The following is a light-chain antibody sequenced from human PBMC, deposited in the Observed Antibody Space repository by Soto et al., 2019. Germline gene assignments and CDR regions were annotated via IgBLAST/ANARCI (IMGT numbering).Light chain of an antibody. J-gene: IGKJ1*01. Sequence: DIQMTQSPSSLSASVGDRVTITCRASQSISSYLNWYQQKPGKAPKLLIYAASSLQSGVPSRFSGSGSGTDFTLTISSLQPEDFATYFCQQKYRLPRTFGQGTKVDI. V-gene: IGKV1-39*01. CDR3: QQKYRLPRT. CDR2: AAS. CDR1: QSISSY.